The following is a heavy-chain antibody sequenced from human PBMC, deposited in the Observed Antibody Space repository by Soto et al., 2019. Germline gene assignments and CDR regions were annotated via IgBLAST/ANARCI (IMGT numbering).Heavy chain of an antibody. CDR2: MSAYNGNT. Sequence: QVQLVQSGAEVKKPWATVKVSCKASGYSFTSYGISWVRQAPGQGIEWMGWMSAYNGNTNYAQKLQGRVTMTTDTSTSTAYMELRSLRSDDTTVYYCARDSGGYCSSTSCYVSGAFDIWGQGTMVTVSS. J-gene: IGHJ3*02. V-gene: IGHV1-18*01. D-gene: IGHD2-2*01. CDR3: ARDSGGYCSSTSCYVSGAFDI. CDR1: GYSFTSYG.